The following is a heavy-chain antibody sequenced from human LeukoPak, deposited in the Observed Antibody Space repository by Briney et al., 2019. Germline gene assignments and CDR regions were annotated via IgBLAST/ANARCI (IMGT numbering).Heavy chain of an antibody. CDR3: ARESHSSTLHQPFDL. D-gene: IGHD6-13*01. Sequence: GGSLRLSCAASGFTVSSNYMSWVRQAPGKGLEWVSVIYSGGSTYYADSVKGRFTISRDNSKNTLYLQMNSLRAEDTAVYYCARESHSSTLHQPFDLWGRGTLVTVSS. J-gene: IGHJ2*01. CDR2: IYSGGST. CDR1: GFTVSSNY. V-gene: IGHV3-53*01.